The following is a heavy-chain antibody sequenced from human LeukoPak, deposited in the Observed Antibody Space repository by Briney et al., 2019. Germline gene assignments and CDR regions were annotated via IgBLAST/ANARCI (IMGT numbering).Heavy chain of an antibody. CDR2: IKQDGSDK. Sequence: GGSLRLSCAASGFTFSTYWMSWVRQAPGKGLEWVANIKQDGSDKFYVDSVKGRFTISRDNAKNSMYLQMSSLRAEDTAIYCCARVLPVASRDYWGQGTLVTVSS. D-gene: IGHD2-2*01. J-gene: IGHJ4*02. V-gene: IGHV3-7*01. CDR3: ARVLPVASRDY. CDR1: GFTFSTYW.